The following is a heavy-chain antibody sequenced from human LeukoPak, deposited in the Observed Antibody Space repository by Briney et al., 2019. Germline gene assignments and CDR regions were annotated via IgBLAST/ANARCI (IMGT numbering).Heavy chain of an antibody. J-gene: IGHJ6*03. CDR2: ISSSSSYI. Sequence: GGSLRLSCAASGFTFSSYSMNWVRQAPGKGLEWVSSISSSSSYIFYADEVKGRFTITRDNAKNSLYLQMNSLRAEDTAVYYCARDQAVGYYDSSGYYNYYYYYMDVWGKGTTVTVSS. CDR1: GFTFSSYS. V-gene: IGHV3-21*01. D-gene: IGHD3-22*01. CDR3: ARDQAVGYYDSSGYYNYYYYYMDV.